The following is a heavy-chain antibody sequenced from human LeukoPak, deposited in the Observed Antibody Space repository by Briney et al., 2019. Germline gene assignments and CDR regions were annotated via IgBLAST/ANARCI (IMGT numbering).Heavy chain of an antibody. Sequence: GGSLRLSCAASGFTFSYYWMHWVRQAPGKGLVWVSRIKSDGSSTSYAGSVKGRFTISRDNAKNTLYLQMNGLGGEDTAVYYCAGDSDYGGYSGFDYWGQGTLVTVSS. CDR2: IKSDGSST. V-gene: IGHV3-74*01. J-gene: IGHJ4*02. CDR3: AGDSDYGGYSGFDY. CDR1: GFTFSYYW. D-gene: IGHD4-23*01.